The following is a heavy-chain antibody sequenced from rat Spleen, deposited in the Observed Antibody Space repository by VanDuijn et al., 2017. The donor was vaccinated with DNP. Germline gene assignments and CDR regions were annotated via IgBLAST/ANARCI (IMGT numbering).Heavy chain of an antibody. J-gene: IGHJ2*01. V-gene: IGHV3-3*01. D-gene: IGHD5-1*01. CDR1: GFSITNNFK. CDR3: AIQLGVFDY. Sequence: EVLLQESGPGLVKPSQSLSLTCSVSGFSITNNFKWSWIRKFPGNKQEWMGYVTNAGSTHYNPSLRSRISITTDTSKNQFFLQVNSVDTEDTATYYCAIQLGVFDYWDQGVMVTVSS. CDR2: VTNAGST.